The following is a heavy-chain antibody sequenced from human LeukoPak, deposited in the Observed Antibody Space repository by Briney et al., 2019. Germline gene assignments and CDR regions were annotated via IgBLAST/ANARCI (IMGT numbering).Heavy chain of an antibody. CDR1: GGSFSGYY. CDR3: ARRGYHYYYGMDV. J-gene: IGHJ6*02. V-gene: IGHV4-34*01. Sequence: SETLSLTCAVYGGSFSGYYWSWIRQPPGKGLEWIGEINHSGSTNYNPSLKSRVTISVDTSKNQFSLKLSSVTAADTAVYYCARRGYHYYYGMDVWGQGTTVTVSS. CDR2: INHSGST.